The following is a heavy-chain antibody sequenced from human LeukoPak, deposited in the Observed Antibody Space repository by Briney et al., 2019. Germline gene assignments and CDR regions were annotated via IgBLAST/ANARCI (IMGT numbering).Heavy chain of an antibody. CDR2: ISSGRNYI. D-gene: IGHD3-3*01. CDR3: TRDRDLGVGNWFDP. CDR1: GFLFSDYS. J-gene: IGHJ5*02. Sequence: GGSLRLSCAASGFLFSDYSLNWVRQAPGKGLEWVASISSGRNYIYYADSVKGRFTIPRDNAKNALYLQMSSLRAEDTAVYFCTRDRDLGVGNWFDPWGQGTLVTVSS. V-gene: IGHV3-21*01.